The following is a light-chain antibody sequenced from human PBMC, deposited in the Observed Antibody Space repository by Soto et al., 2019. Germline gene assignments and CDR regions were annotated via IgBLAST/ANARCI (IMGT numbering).Light chain of an antibody. CDR3: QHYNSYSEA. V-gene: IGKV1-5*01. Sequence: DIQMTQSPSTLSASVGDRATISCWASQSISRWLDWYQKKPGKAPKLLIYDASSLDSGVPSRLRGSGYGTELTITIGSLQHDDFETYYCQHYNSYSEAFGQGTKVDIK. CDR2: DAS. J-gene: IGKJ1*01. CDR1: QSISRW.